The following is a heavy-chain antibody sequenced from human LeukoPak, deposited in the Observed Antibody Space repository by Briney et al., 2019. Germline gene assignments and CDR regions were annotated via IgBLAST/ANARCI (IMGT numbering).Heavy chain of an antibody. Sequence: SVKVSCKASGGTFSSYAIGWVRQAPGQGLEWMGGIIPIFGTANYAQKFQGRVTITADKSTSTAYMELSSLRSEDTAVYYCARGDWRYYDILTGYKAYYYYGMDVWGKGTTVTVSS. CDR1: GGTFSSYA. V-gene: IGHV1-69*06. J-gene: IGHJ6*04. CDR3: ARGDWRYYDILTGYKAYYYYGMDV. CDR2: IIPIFGTA. D-gene: IGHD3-9*01.